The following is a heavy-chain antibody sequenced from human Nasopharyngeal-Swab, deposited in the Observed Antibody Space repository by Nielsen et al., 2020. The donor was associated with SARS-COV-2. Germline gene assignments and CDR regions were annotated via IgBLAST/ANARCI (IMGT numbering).Heavy chain of an antibody. D-gene: IGHD5-24*01. CDR3: ARGVETIHH. V-gene: IGHV3-11*04. Sequence: GESLKISCAASGFSFSEYYMSWIRQAPGKGLEWISDISSSGSITHYADSMKGRFTISRDNAKKLLYLQMNSLRAEDTAVYYCARGVETIHHWGQGSLVTVSS. CDR2: ISSSGSIT. J-gene: IGHJ1*01. CDR1: GFSFSEYY.